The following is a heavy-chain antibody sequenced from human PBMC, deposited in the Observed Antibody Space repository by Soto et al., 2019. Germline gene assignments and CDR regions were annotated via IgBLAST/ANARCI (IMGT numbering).Heavy chain of an antibody. J-gene: IGHJ4*02. Sequence: PSETLSLTCAVYGGSFSGYYWSWIRQPPGKGLEWIGEINHSGSTNYNPSLKSRVTISVDTSKNQFSLKLSSVTAADTAVYYCASVGGNGYYFDYWGQGTLVTVSS. CDR2: INHSGST. CDR1: GGSFSGYY. V-gene: IGHV4-34*01. CDR3: ASVGGNGYYFDY. D-gene: IGHD2-15*01.